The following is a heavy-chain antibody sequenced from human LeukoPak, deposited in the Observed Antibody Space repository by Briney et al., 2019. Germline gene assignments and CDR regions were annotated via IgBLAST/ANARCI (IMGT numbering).Heavy chain of an antibody. CDR1: GFTFSRYN. D-gene: IGHD1-26*01. J-gene: IGHJ6*03. Sequence: PGGSLRLSCAASGFTFSRYNMNWVRQAPGKGPGWVSSITSSSSYIYYADSVKGRFTISRGNAKNSLYLQMDSLRVEDTAVYYCARDPYSGNYGPYYYYYMDVWGKGTTVTISS. CDR3: ARDPYSGNYGPYYYYYMDV. CDR2: ITSSSSYI. V-gene: IGHV3-21*06.